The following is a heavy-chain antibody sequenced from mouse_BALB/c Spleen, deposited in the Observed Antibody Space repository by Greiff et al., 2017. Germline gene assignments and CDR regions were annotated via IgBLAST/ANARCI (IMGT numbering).Heavy chain of an antibody. CDR1: GYTFTSYT. J-gene: IGHJ2*01. D-gene: IGHD4-1*01. CDR2: INPSSGYT. CDR3: ARVGLRVDD. Sequence: QVQLQQSAADLARPGASVKLSCTASGYTFTSYTMHWVKQRPGQGLEWIGYINPSSGYTEYNQKFKDKTTLTADKSSSTAYMQLSSLTSEDSAVYYCARVGLRVDDWGQGTTRTVAS. V-gene: IGHV1-4*02.